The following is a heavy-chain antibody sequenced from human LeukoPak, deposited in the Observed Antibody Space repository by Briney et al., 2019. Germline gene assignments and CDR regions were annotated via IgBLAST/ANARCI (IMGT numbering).Heavy chain of an antibody. J-gene: IGHJ4*02. V-gene: IGHV3-23*01. CDR3: ASLGIAAAGFDY. CDR1: GFTFSGYA. Sequence: GGSLRLSCAASGFTFSGYAMTWVRQAPGKGLEWVSSISSSGDSIYYADSVKGRFTISRDNSKNTLYLQMNSLRAEDTAVYYCASLGIAAAGFDYWGQGTLVTVSS. CDR2: ISSSGDSI. D-gene: IGHD6-13*01.